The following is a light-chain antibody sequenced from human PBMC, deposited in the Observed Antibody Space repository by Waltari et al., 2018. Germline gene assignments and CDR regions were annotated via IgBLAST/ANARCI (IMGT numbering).Light chain of an antibody. Sequence: EIVLTQSPATLSLSPGERATLSCRASQSIGSYLAWYQQKPGLAPSLLIYDASNRAAGIPARFSGSGSWTDFTLTISSLEPEDFAVYYCQHRSNWPPSFGQGTKVEIE. CDR3: QHRSNWPPS. J-gene: IGKJ2*01. V-gene: IGKV3-11*01. CDR1: QSIGSY. CDR2: DAS.